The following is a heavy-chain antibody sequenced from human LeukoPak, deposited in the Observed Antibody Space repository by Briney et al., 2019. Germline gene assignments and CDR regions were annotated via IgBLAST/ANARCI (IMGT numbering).Heavy chain of an antibody. CDR2: IYHSGST. V-gene: IGHV4-38-2*02. Sequence: SETLSLTCAVSGYSISSGYYWGWIRQPPGKGLEWIGSIYHSGSTYYNPSLKSRVTISVDTSKNQFSLKLSSVTAADTAVYYCAREAYSEDYWGQGALVTVSS. J-gene: IGHJ4*02. CDR3: AREAYSEDY. CDR1: GYSISSGYY. D-gene: IGHD4-11*01.